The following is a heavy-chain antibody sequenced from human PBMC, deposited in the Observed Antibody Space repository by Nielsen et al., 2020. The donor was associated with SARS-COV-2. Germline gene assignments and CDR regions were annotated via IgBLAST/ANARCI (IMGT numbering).Heavy chain of an antibody. V-gene: IGHV3-20*04. J-gene: IGHJ6*02. D-gene: IGHD4-17*01. CDR3: ATLAVTSGVGYYGMDV. CDR1: GFTFSSYT. CDR2: INWNGGST. Sequence: GGSLRLSCAASGFTFSSYTMSWVRQAPGKGLEWVSGINWNGGSTGYADSVKGRFTISRDNAKNSLYLQMNSLRAEDTALYYCATLAVTSGVGYYGMDVWGQGTTVTVSS.